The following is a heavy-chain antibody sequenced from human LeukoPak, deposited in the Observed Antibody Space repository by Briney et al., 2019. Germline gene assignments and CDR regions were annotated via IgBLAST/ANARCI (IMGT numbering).Heavy chain of an antibody. D-gene: IGHD6-13*01. CDR1: GFTFRHYW. CDR3: ASASSHRIAAGGDY. V-gene: IGHV3-74*01. Sequence: GGSLRLSCAASGFTFRHYWMHWARQAPGKGLVWVSRFSSDGSSRIYADSVKGRFTISRDNAKNTLYLQMNSLRAEDTAVYYCASASSHRIAAGGDYWGQGTLVTVSS. J-gene: IGHJ4*02. CDR2: FSSDGSSR.